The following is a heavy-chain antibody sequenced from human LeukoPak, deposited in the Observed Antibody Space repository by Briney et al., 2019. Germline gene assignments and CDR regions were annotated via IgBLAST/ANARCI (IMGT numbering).Heavy chain of an antibody. D-gene: IGHD4-11*01. J-gene: IGHJ6*03. Sequence: PSETLSLTCAVYGGSFSGYYWSWLRQPPGKGLEWIGYVDHTGSTNFSPSLNGRVTIFRDTSRNLFSLRLTSVTAADTAVYFCARGRVSSSTWHSTYYYYFYMDVWGKGTTVTVSS. CDR2: VDHTGST. CDR3: ARGRVSSSTWHSTYYYYFYMDV. CDR1: GGSFSGYY. V-gene: IGHV4-59*01.